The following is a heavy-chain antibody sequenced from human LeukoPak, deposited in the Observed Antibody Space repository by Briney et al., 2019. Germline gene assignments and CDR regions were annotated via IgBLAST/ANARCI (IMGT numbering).Heavy chain of an antibody. Sequence: PGGSLRLSCAACGFTFSSYDMHWVRQATGKGLEWVSAIGTAGDTYYPGSVKGRFTISRDNAKNSLYLQMNSLRAEDTAVYYCARYWWGFGEFLDAFDIWGQGTMVTVSS. CDR2: IGTAGDT. J-gene: IGHJ3*02. CDR1: GFTFSSYD. CDR3: ARYWWGFGEFLDAFDI. V-gene: IGHV3-13*01. D-gene: IGHD3-10*01.